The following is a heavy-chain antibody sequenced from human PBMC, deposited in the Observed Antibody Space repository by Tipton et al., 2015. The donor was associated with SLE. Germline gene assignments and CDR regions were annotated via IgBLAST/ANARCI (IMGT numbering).Heavy chain of an antibody. CDR1: GGSLSGYH. J-gene: IGHJ3*02. D-gene: IGHD3-22*01. CDR3: ARGVAYYYDSGAFDI. CDR2: INYSGST. V-gene: IGHV4-34*01. Sequence: TLSLTCTIYGGSLSGYHWSWIRQPPGKGLEWIGEINYSGSTNYNPSLKSRVTISIGTSKNQLSLKLSSVTAADTAVYYCARGVAYYYDSGAFDIWGQGTMVTVSS.